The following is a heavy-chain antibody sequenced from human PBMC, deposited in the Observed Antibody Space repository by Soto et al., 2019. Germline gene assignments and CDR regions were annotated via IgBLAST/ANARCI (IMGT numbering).Heavy chain of an antibody. CDR3: ARQGYFCSGIYHVAS. Sequence: VQLVQSGAEVKKPEASVKVSCKTSGYIFTSYPIHWVRQAPGQRLEWMGWINPAKGDAGSSQGLQGRVTFTSDASANTVHLELINLRSEDTAVYYCARQGYFCSGIYHVASWGQGTLVTVSA. CDR1: GYIFTSYP. V-gene: IGHV1-3*01. CDR2: INPAKGDA. J-gene: IGHJ4*02. D-gene: IGHD3-10*01.